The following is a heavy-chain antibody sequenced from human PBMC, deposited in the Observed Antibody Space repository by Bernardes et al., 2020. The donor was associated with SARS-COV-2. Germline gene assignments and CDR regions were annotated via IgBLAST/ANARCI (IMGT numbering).Heavy chain of an antibody. CDR1: EYTFTAYY. D-gene: IGHD3-3*01. J-gene: IGHJ5*02. CDR2: INPNSGGP. Sequence: ASVKVFCKASEYTFTAYYIHWVRQAPGQGLEWMGRINPNSGGPTYAQKFQGRVTMTSDTSINTAYMEVTRLTSDDTAVYYCARGNWVEYYDLTGKLDLWGQGTLVTVSS. CDR3: ARGNWVEYYDLTGKLDL. V-gene: IGHV1-2*02.